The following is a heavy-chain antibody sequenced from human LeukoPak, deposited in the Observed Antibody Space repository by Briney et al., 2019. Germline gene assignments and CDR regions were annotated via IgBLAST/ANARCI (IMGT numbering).Heavy chain of an antibody. CDR2: ISSSGTTI. CDR3: ARDWSGSRDY. J-gene: IGHJ4*02. V-gene: IGHV3-11*01. Sequence: PGGSLRLSCAASGFTFSYYYMTWMRQTPGKGLHWISYISSSGTTIYYADSVKGRCTISRDNANNSLYLQMDSLRAQDTAVYYCARDWSGSRDYWGQGTLVTVSS. CDR1: GFTFSYYY. D-gene: IGHD1-26*01.